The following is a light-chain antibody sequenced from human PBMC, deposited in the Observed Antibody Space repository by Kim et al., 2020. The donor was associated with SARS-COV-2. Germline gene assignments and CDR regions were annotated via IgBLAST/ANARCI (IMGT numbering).Light chain of an antibody. Sequence: EIQVTQSPSSLSASLGDRVTINCRATQDISNFLAWYQQRPGSTPKLLITAASTLRSGIPSRFIGSGSGTNFTLIITALQPEDVASYYCQKDEGDPYTFGQGTKLEI. CDR2: AAS. CDR1: QDISNF. J-gene: IGKJ2*01. V-gene: IGKV1-27*01. CDR3: QKDEGDPYT.